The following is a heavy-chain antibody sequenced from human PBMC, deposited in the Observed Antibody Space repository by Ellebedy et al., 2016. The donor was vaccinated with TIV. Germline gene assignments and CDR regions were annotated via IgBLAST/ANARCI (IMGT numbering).Heavy chain of an antibody. CDR2: IWYDGINK. V-gene: IGHV3-33*01. D-gene: IGHD6-19*01. Sequence: GESLKISCAASGFRFRDYGMHWVRQAPGKGLEWVAFIWYDGINKHYADSVKGRFTISRDNSKNTLYLQMNSLRVDDTAVYYCAGDPPRSGWALDCWGQGTLVTVSP. CDR1: GFRFRDYG. CDR3: AGDPPRSGWALDC. J-gene: IGHJ4*02.